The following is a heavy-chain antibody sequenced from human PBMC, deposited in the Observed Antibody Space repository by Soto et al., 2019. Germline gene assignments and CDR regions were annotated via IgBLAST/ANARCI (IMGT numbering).Heavy chain of an antibody. V-gene: IGHV4-34*01. Sequence: ASETLSLTCAVSGGPFSGVYWTWIRQPPGKGLEWIGGINHRGGTNYNPSLESRVAISVDTSKNQFSLKVTSVTAADTAVYYCARDGFCASSTCRVGNWFDPWGQGTLVTVSS. D-gene: IGHD1-26*01. CDR2: INHRGGT. CDR1: GGPFSGVY. J-gene: IGHJ5*02. CDR3: ARDGFCASSTCRVGNWFDP.